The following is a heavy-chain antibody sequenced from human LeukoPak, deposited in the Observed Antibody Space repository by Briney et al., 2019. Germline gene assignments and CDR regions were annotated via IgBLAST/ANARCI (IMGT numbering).Heavy chain of an antibody. CDR1: GFTVSSNY. D-gene: IGHD3/OR15-3a*01. CDR2: IYSGGST. J-gene: IGHJ6*03. CDR3: AKGPGLNYYYYMDV. V-gene: IGHV3-53*01. Sequence: PGGSLRLSCAASGFTVSSNYMSWVRQAPGKGLEWVSVIYSGGSTYYADSVKGRFTISRDNSKNTLYLQMNSLRAEDTAVYYCAKGPGLNYYYYMDVWGKGTTVTVSS.